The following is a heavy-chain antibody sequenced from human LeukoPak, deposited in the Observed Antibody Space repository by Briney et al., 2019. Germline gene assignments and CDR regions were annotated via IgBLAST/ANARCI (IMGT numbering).Heavy chain of an antibody. Sequence: PGGSLRLSCAASGFTVSSNYMTWVRQTPGKGLEWVSLLYSGGNTYYAGSVKDRFIISRDNSKNTLYLQMNTLRAEDTAVYYCARGAYSSGWFFDNWGQGNLITVSS. J-gene: IGHJ4*02. CDR3: ARGAYSSGWFFDN. CDR2: LYSGGNT. CDR1: GFTVSSNY. D-gene: IGHD6-19*01. V-gene: IGHV3-66*01.